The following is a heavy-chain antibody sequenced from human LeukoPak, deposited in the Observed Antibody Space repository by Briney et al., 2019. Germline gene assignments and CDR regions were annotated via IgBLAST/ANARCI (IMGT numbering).Heavy chain of an antibody. V-gene: IGHV3-7*05. CDR1: GFPFSSYW. CDR3: ARAGSTVTH. Sequence: GGSLRLSCAASGFPFSSYWMGWVRQAPGKGLEWVANIKQDGSEKYYVDSVKGRFTISRDNAKNSLYLQMNSLRAEDTAVYYCARAGSTVTHWGQGTLVTVSS. CDR2: IKQDGSEK. J-gene: IGHJ4*02. D-gene: IGHD3-10*01.